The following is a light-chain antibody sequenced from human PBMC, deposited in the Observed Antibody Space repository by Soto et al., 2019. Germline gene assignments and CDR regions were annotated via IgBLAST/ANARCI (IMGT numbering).Light chain of an antibody. CDR1: QTISNW. V-gene: IGKV1-5*01. J-gene: IGKJ1*01. CDR2: DVS. Sequence: DIQMTQSPSTLSASVGDRFTITCRASQTISNWLAWYQQKPGKAPKLLIYDVSSLESGVPSSLSGSGSGTEFTLTITSLQPDDFATYYCQQYSSNSTFGQGTKVDIK. CDR3: QQYSSNST.